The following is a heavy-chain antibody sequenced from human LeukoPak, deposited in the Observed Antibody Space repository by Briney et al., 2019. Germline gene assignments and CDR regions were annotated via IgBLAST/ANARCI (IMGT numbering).Heavy chain of an antibody. Sequence: PSETLSLTCTVSGGSISSYYWSWIRQPPGKGLEWIGYIYYSGSTNYNPSLKSRVTISVDTSKNQFSLKLSSVTAADTAVYYCARANYYDSSGYYYWLDYWGQGTLVTVSS. D-gene: IGHD3-22*01. J-gene: IGHJ4*02. CDR1: GGSISSYY. CDR3: ARANYYDSSGYYYWLDY. V-gene: IGHV4-59*01. CDR2: IYYSGST.